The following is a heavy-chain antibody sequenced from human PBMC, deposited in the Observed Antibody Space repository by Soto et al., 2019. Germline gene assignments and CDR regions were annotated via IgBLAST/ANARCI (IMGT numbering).Heavy chain of an antibody. CDR1: GYSISSGYY. CDR3: ARDLGATAAAGTSNDY. D-gene: IGHD6-13*01. CDR2: IYHSGST. Sequence: SETLSLTCAVSGYSISSGYYWGWIRQPPGKGLEWIGSIYHSGSTFYNPSLKSRVTISVDTSKNQFSLKLSSVTAADTAVYYCARDLGATAAAGTSNDYSGQGTLVTVSS. J-gene: IGHJ4*02. V-gene: IGHV4-38-2*02.